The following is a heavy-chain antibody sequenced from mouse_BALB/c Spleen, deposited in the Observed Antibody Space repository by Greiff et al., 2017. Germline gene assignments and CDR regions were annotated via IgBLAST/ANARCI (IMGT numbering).Heavy chain of an antibody. J-gene: IGHJ3*01. D-gene: IGHD2-2*01. V-gene: IGHV14-3*02. Sequence: VQLKESGAELVKPGASVKLSCTASGFNIKDTYMPWVKQRPEQGLEWIGRIDPANGNTKYDPKFQGKATITADTSSNTAYLQLSSLTSEDTAVYYCAFYGYSAWFAYWGQGTLVTVSA. CDR3: AFYGYSAWFAY. CDR1: GFNIKDTY. CDR2: IDPANGNT.